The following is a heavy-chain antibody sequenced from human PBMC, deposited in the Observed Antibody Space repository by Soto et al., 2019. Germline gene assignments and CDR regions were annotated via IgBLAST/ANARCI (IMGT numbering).Heavy chain of an antibody. D-gene: IGHD3-9*01. Sequence: PGGSLRLSCAASGFTLSSYAMSWVRQAPGKGLEWVSAISGSGGSTYYADSVKGRFTISRDNSKNTLYLQMNSLRAEDTAVYYCAKDELRYFDWLLPYFDYWGQGTLVTVS. V-gene: IGHV3-23*01. CDR2: ISGSGGST. J-gene: IGHJ4*02. CDR1: GFTLSSYA. CDR3: AKDELRYFDWLLPYFDY.